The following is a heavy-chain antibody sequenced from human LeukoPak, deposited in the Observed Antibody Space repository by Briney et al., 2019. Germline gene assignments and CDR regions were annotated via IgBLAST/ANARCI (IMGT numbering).Heavy chain of an antibody. J-gene: IGHJ4*02. CDR3: AKDSGPWGYCTTTSCYFAY. CDR2: INGSGSSP. D-gene: IGHD2-2*01. Sequence: GGSLRLSCAASGFTFSSFAMSWVRQAPCKGLAWVSAINGSGSSPYYVDSVKGRFTIARYNSKSTLYLQMNSLRAGDTAVYYWAKDSGPWGYCTTTSCYFAYWGQGALVTVSS. CDR1: GFTFSSFA. V-gene: IGHV3-23*01.